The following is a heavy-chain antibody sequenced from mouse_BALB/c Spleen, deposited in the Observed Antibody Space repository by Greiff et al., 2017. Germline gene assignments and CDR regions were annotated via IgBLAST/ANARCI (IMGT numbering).Heavy chain of an antibody. D-gene: IGHD2-14*01. CDR1: GYSITSGYY. Sequence: DVQLQESGPGLVKPSQSLSLTCSVTGYSITSGYYWNWIRQFPGNKLEWMGYISYDGSNNYNPSLKNRISITRDTSKNQFFLKLNPVTTEDTATYYCARVGNYAMDYWGQGTSVTVSS. CDR2: ISYDGSN. CDR3: ARVGNYAMDY. V-gene: IGHV3-6*02. J-gene: IGHJ4*01.